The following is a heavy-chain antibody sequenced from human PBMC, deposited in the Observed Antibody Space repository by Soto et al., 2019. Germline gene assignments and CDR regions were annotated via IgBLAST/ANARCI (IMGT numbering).Heavy chain of an antibody. D-gene: IGHD1-26*01. V-gene: IGHV3-66*04. Sequence: EEQLAESGGGLVQPGGSLRLSCAASGLVISSSYMGWVRQAPGKGLEWVSGLYVDGRTYYTDSVKDRFTISRDDSKNTVYLQMNGLGVDDTAIYYCARQVGSYWYFDLWGRGTLVTVSS. CDR3: ARQVGSYWYFDL. J-gene: IGHJ2*01. CDR1: GLVISSSY. CDR2: LYVDGRT.